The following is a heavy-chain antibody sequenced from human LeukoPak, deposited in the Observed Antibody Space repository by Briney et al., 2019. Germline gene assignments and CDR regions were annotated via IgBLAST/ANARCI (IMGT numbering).Heavy chain of an antibody. CDR1: GFTFSSYW. CDR2: VKQDGSEK. D-gene: IGHD1-26*01. CDR3: ARIVGASPNYYYYMDV. V-gene: IGHV3-7*01. J-gene: IGHJ6*03. Sequence: GGSLRLSCAASGFTFSSYWMSWVRQAPGKGLEWVANVKQDGSEKYYVDSVKGRFTISRDNAKNSLYLQMNSLRAEDTAVYYCARIVGASPNYYYYMDVWGKGTTVTVSS.